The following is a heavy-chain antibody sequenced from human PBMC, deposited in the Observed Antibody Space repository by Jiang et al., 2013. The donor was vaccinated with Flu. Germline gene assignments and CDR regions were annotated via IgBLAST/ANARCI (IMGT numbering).Heavy chain of an antibody. J-gene: IGHJ4*02. CDR2: INAGNGNT. CDR3: ARVSRLRVLWFGEFDY. D-gene: IGHD3-10*01. Sequence: GAEVKKPGASVKVSCKASGYTFTSYAMHWVRQAPGQRLEWMGWINAGNGNTKYSQKFQGRVTITRDTSASTAYMELSSLRSEDTAVYYCARVSRLRVLWFGEFDYWGQGTLVTVSS. CDR1: GYTFTSYA. V-gene: IGHV1-3*01.